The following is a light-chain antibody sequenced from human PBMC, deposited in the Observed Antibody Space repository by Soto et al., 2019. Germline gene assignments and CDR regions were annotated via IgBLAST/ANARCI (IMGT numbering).Light chain of an antibody. CDR2: DAS. J-gene: IGKJ2*01. Sequence: DIQMSQSPSTLSGSVGDRVTITCRASQTISSWLAWYQQKPGKAPKLLIYDASSLLSGVPSRFSGSGSGTDFTLTIASLQPEDFSTYYCQQSDSTPYTFGQGTKVDI. CDR3: QQSDSTPYT. CDR1: QTISSW. V-gene: IGKV1-39*01.